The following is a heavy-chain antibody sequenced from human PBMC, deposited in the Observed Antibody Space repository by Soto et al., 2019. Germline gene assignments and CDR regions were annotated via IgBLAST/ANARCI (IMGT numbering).Heavy chain of an antibody. CDR2: ISGSGGST. CDR3: AKMLDHYYYGSGSYSYFDY. J-gene: IGHJ4*02. CDR1: GFTFSSYA. D-gene: IGHD3-10*01. Sequence: GGSLRLSCAASGFTFSSYAMSWVRQAPGKGLEWVSAISGSGGSTYYADSMKGRFTISRDNSKNTLYLQMNSLRAEDTAVYYCAKMLDHYYYGSGSYSYFDYWGQGTLVTVSS. V-gene: IGHV3-23*01.